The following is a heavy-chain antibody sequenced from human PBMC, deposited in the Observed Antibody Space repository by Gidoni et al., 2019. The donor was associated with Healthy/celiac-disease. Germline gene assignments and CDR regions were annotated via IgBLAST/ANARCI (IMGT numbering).Heavy chain of an antibody. Sequence: EVQLLESGGGLVQPGGSLRLSCAASGFTFSSYAMSWVRQAPGKGLEWVSAISGSGGSTYYADSVKGRFTISRDNSKNTLYLQMNSLRAEDTAVYYCAKAGAGYGFAPPSYYYMDVWGKGTTVTVSS. D-gene: IGHD5-18*01. V-gene: IGHV3-23*01. CDR2: ISGSGGST. J-gene: IGHJ6*03. CDR3: AKAGAGYGFAPPSYYYMDV. CDR1: GFTFSSYA.